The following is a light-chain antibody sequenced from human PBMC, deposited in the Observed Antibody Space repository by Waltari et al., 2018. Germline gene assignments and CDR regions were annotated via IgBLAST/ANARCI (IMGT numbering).Light chain of an antibody. V-gene: IGLV2-14*03. CDR1: ASYIGIYNY. Sequence: HSALTQPASVAGSPGQSITIPCTGSASYIGIYNYVSWYQQHPGGAPKLILYSVTNRPSGISSRFSGSRSGDTASLTISGLQAEDEALYFCSSFSKTATPVLFGGGTKVTVL. CDR3: SSFSKTATPVL. J-gene: IGLJ2*01. CDR2: SVT.